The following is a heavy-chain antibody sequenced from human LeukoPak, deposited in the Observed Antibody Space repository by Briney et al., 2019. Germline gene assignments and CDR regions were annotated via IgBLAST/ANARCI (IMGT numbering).Heavy chain of an antibody. J-gene: IGHJ4*02. CDR1: GGSFSGYY. CDR3: ARGPGYCSSTSCYIDY. D-gene: IGHD2-2*02. V-gene: IGHV4-34*01. Sequence: SETLSLTGAVYGGSFSGYYWSWIRQPPGKGLEWIGEINHSGSTNYNPSLKSRVTISVDTSKNQFSLKLSSVTAADTAVYYCARGPGYCSSTSCYIDYWGQGTLVTVSS. CDR2: INHSGST.